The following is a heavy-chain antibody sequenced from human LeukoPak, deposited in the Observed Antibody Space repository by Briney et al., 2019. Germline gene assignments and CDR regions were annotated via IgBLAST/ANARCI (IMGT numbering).Heavy chain of an antibody. Sequence: GESLRISCQGSGYSFTNFWITWVRQMPGKALEWMERINPSDSYTDYSPSFQGHVTISADKSISTAYLQWNTLKASDTAMYYCARQTGGYWGQGTLVTVSS. CDR1: GYSFTNFW. CDR2: INPSDSYT. V-gene: IGHV5-10-1*01. CDR3: ARQTGGY. D-gene: IGHD1-14*01. J-gene: IGHJ4*02.